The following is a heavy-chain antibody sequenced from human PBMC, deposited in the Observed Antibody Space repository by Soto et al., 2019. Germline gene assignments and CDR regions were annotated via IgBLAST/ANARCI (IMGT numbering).Heavy chain of an antibody. J-gene: IGHJ6*03. CDR1: GFTFSSYW. CDR3: ARIARQYCSSTSCRHCYYMDV. Sequence: GGSLRLSCAASGFTFSSYWMSWVRQAPGKGLEWVADIKQDGGEKYYVDSVKGRFTISRDNAKNSLYRKMNSLRAEDTAGNYCARIARQYCSSTSCRHCYYMDVWGKGTTVTVSS. D-gene: IGHD2-2*01. CDR2: IKQDGGEK. V-gene: IGHV3-7*01.